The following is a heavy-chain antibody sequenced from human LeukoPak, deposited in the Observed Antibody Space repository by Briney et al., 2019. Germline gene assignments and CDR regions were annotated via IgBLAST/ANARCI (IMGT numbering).Heavy chain of an antibody. Sequence: GGSLRLSCAASGIRFTEFWMTWVRQAPGKGLEWVASITRDGGEEYYVDSVKGRFTVSRDDAKSTVYLQMSSLRGDDTAVYYCTRGGSGSSNYWVYWGQGTLVTVSS. CDR1: GIRFTEFW. J-gene: IGHJ4*02. D-gene: IGHD6-6*01. CDR2: ITRDGGEE. CDR3: TRGGSGSSNYWVY. V-gene: IGHV3-7*01.